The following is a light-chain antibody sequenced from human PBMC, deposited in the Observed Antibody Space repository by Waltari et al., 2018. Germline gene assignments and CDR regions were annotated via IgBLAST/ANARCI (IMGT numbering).Light chain of an antibody. J-gene: IGLJ3*02. Sequence: QSALPQPASVSGSPGQSLTISCAGSSSDLGTYDFATWYQQLPGTVPKLILIDVNKRPSGISARFSGSKSGNTASLTISGLLPEDEADYFCLSYTTSYTWLFGGGTRVTVL. V-gene: IGLV2-14*03. CDR3: LSYTTSYTWL. CDR1: SSDLGTYDF. CDR2: DVN.